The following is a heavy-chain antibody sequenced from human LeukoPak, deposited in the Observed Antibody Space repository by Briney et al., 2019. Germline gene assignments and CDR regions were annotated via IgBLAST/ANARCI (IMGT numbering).Heavy chain of an antibody. J-gene: IGHJ4*02. Sequence: GRSLRLSCAASGFTFSSYAMHWVRQAPGKGLEWVADISYDGSNKYYADSVKGRLTISRDNSKNTLYLQMNSLRAEDTAVYYCARGSRIAAAGTSFDYWGQGTLVTVSS. D-gene: IGHD6-13*01. CDR2: ISYDGSNK. CDR1: GFTFSSYA. V-gene: IGHV3-30-3*01. CDR3: ARGSRIAAAGTSFDY.